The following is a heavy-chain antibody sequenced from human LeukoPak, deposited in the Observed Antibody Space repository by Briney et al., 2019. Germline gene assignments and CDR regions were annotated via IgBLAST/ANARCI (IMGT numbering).Heavy chain of an antibody. D-gene: IGHD6-19*01. J-gene: IGHJ4*02. CDR2: IKQDGSEK. CDR1: GFTLSSYA. Sequence: GGSLRLSCAASGFTLSSYAMSWVRQAPGKGLEWVANIKQDGSEKYYVDSVKGRFTISRDNAKNSLYLQMNSLRAEDTAVYYCVGVAGDYWGQGTLVTVSS. CDR3: VGVAGDY. V-gene: IGHV3-7*01.